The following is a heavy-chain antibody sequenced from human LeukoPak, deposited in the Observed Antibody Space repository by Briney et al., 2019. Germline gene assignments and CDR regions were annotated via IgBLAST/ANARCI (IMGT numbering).Heavy chain of an antibody. CDR2: ISYDGSNK. Sequence: GGSLRLSCAASGFTFSSYAMHWVRQAPGKGLEWVAVISYDGSNKYYADSVKGRFTISRDNSKNTLYLQMNSLRAEDTAVYYCAKPWYYDILTGYNPHFDYWGQGTLVTVSS. CDR1: GFTFSSYA. D-gene: IGHD3-9*01. J-gene: IGHJ4*02. V-gene: IGHV3-30*18. CDR3: AKPWYYDILTGYNPHFDY.